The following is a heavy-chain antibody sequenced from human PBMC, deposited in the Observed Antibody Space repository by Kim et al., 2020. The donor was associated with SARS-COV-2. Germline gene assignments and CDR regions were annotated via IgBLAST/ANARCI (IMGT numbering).Heavy chain of an antibody. Sequence: GGSLRLSCAASGFTFSSYGMNWVRQAPGKGLEWVAVIWYDGSNKYYADFVKGRFTISRDNSKNTLYLQMNSRRAEDTAVYYCARDADSMDDAFDIWGQGTMVTVSS. CDR2: IWYDGSNK. D-gene: IGHD3-10*01. V-gene: IGHV3-33*08. J-gene: IGHJ3*02. CDR1: GFTFSSYG. CDR3: ARDADSMDDAFDI.